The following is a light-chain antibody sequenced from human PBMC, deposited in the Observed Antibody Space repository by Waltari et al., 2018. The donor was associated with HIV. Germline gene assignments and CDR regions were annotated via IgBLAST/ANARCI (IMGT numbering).Light chain of an antibody. J-gene: IGLJ1*01. CDR3: QVWDSSSDAYV. CDR1: NIGSKS. Sequence: SYVLVQPPSVSVAPGKTARITCGGNNIGSKSVHWYQQKPGQAPVVVIYYDSDRPSGIPERFSGSNSGNTATLTISRVEAGDEADYYCQVWDSSSDAYVFGTGTKVTVL. CDR2: YDS. V-gene: IGLV3-21*04.